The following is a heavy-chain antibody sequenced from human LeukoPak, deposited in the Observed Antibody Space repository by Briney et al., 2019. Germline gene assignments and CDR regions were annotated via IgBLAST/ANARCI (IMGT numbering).Heavy chain of an antibody. V-gene: IGHV4-61*02. CDR2: IYTSGST. CDR3: STILSAPGRGGYFAD. D-gene: IGHD6-13*01. J-gene: IGHJ4*02. Sequence: SQTLSLTCTVSGGSISSGSYYWSWIRQPAGKGLEWIGRIYTSGSTNYNPSLKSRVIISLDTSKNQVSLRLSSVTAEDTAVYYCSTILSAPGRGGYFADWGQGTLVTVSS. CDR1: GGSISSGSYY.